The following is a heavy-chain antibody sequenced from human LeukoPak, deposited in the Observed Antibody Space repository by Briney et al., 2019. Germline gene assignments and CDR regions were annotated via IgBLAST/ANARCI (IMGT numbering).Heavy chain of an antibody. Sequence: ASVKVSCKASGYTFTSYGISWVRQAPGQGLEWMGWINPNSGGTNYAQKFQGRVTMTRDTSISTAYMELSRLRSDDTAVYYCARGYSSGYYPPDYWGQGTLVTVSS. J-gene: IGHJ4*02. CDR1: GYTFTSYG. CDR3: ARGYSSGYYPPDY. D-gene: IGHD3-22*01. V-gene: IGHV1-2*02. CDR2: INPNSGGT.